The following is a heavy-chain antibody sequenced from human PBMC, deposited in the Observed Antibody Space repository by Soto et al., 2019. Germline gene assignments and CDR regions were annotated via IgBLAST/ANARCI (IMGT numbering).Heavy chain of an antibody. CDR1: GYTFTGYY. J-gene: IGHJ3*02. Sequence: ASVKVSCKTSGYTFTGYYMHWVLQAPGQGLEWMGWINPNSGCTNYAQKFQGRVTMTRDTSISTAYMELSRLRSDEAAVYYCASFRDGYNAFDIWGQGTMVTVSS. V-gene: IGHV1-2*02. CDR2: INPNSGCT. CDR3: ASFRDGYNAFDI. D-gene: IGHD5-12*01.